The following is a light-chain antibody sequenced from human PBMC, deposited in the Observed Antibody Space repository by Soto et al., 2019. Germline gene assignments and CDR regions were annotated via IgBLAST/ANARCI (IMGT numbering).Light chain of an antibody. CDR3: LQHNTYPWT. CDR2: AAS. V-gene: IGKV1-17*01. J-gene: IGKJ1*01. Sequence: DLQMTQSPSSLSASVGDRVIITCRASQGIGDDLGWYQQKPGKAPKRLIYAASSLQSGVPSRFXXXXXXXXXXXTIXXLXPXXXXSYYCLQHNTYPWTFGPGTKVEVK. CDR1: QGIGDD.